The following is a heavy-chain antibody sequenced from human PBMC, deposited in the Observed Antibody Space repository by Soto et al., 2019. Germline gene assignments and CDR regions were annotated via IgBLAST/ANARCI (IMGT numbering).Heavy chain of an antibody. D-gene: IGHD3-10*01. CDR1: VYTFTSYA. J-gene: IGHJ4*02. CDR2: SNAGNGNT. Sequence: QVQLVQSGAEVKKPGASVKVSCKAAVYTFTSYAIHWVRQAPGQRLEWMGWSNAGNGNTKSSQKFQGRVTITRDTSASTAYMELSSLGSEDTAVYSCARSIRLVGDYWGQGTMVTVSS. V-gene: IGHV1-3*01. CDR3: ARSIRLVGDY.